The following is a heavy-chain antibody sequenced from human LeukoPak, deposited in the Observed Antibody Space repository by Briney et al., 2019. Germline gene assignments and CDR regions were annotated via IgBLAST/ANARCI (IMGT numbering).Heavy chain of an antibody. Sequence: LSGGSLRLSCAASRFSFNSYGMYWVRQAPGKGLEWVSVIYSGGSTYYADSVKGRFTISRDNSKNTLYLQMSSLRAEDTAVYYCAKIHLGYCGSASCQNDYWGQGTLVTVSS. J-gene: IGHJ4*02. CDR2: IYSGGST. CDR3: AKIHLGYCGSASCQNDY. V-gene: IGHV3-NL1*01. D-gene: IGHD2-2*01. CDR1: RFSFNSYG.